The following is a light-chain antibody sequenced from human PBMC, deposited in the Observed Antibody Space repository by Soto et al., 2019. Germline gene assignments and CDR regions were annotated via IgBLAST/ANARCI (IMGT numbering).Light chain of an antibody. V-gene: IGKV3-11*01. J-gene: IGKJ4*01. Sequence: EIVLTQSPAILSLSPGERVTLSCRASQSVSSYLAWYQQKPGQAPRLLIYDASNRATGIPARFSGSGSGTDFSLTISSLEPDDFAVYYFQQRSDWPSTFGGGTKVQIK. CDR2: DAS. CDR3: QQRSDWPST. CDR1: QSVSSY.